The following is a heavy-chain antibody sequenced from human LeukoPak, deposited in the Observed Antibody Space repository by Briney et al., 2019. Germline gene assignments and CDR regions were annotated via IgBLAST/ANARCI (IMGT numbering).Heavy chain of an antibody. Sequence: SETLSLTCTVSGYSISSGYYWGWIRQPPGKGLEWIGSIYHSGSTYYNPSLKSRVTISVDTSKNQFSLKLSSVTAADTAVYYCARDCVATTGNGENAFDIWGQGTMVTVSS. J-gene: IGHJ3*02. CDR2: IYHSGST. V-gene: IGHV4-38-2*02. CDR3: ARDCVATTGNGENAFDI. CDR1: GYSISSGYY. D-gene: IGHD3-10*01.